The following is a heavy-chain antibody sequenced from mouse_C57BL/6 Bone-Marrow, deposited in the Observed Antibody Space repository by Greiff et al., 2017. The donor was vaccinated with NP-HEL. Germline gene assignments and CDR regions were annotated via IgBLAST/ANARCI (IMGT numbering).Heavy chain of an antibody. Sequence: EVKLVESGPALVKPSQTVSLTCTVTGYSITNGNHWWNWIRQVSGSKLEWIGYISSSGSTDSNPSLKSRLSIARDTTKNHLFLQLNSVTTEDIATYYCARDRGDYDSVWYFDVWGTGTTVTVSS. D-gene: IGHD2-4*01. CDR1: GYSITNGNHW. CDR2: ISSSGST. CDR3: ARDRGDYDSVWYFDV. V-gene: IGHV3-4*01. J-gene: IGHJ1*03.